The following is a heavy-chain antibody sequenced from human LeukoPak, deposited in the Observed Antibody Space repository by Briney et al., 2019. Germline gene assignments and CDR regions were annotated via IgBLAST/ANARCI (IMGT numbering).Heavy chain of an antibody. CDR1: GFTFGTSA. Sequence: GGSLRLSCAASGFTFGTSAMHWVRQAPGKGLEWVAVISYDGSNKYYADSVKGRFTISRDNSKNTLYLQMNSLRAEDTAVYFCARDNGGAYYRVVYYFDYWGQGTLVTVSS. D-gene: IGHD3-22*01. V-gene: IGHV3-30*04. CDR2: ISYDGSNK. J-gene: IGHJ4*02. CDR3: ARDNGGAYYRVVYYFDY.